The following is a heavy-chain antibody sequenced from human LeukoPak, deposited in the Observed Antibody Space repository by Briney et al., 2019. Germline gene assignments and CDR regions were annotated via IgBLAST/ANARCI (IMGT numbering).Heavy chain of an antibody. V-gene: IGHV3-43*01. CDR1: GFTFDDYT. CDR2: ISWDGGSK. J-gene: IGHJ3*02. D-gene: IGHD6-6*01. CDR3: TRYSSSSGVGAFDI. Sequence: GGSLRLSCAASGFTFDDYTTRWARQAPGKGLEWVFLISWDGGSKYYADSVKGRFTTSRDNSKNSLYLQMNSLRTEDTALYYCTRYSSSSGVGAFDIWGQGTMVTVSS.